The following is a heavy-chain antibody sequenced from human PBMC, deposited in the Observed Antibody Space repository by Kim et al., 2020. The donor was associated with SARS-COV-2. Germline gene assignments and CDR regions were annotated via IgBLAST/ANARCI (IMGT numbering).Heavy chain of an antibody. CDR1: GFTFSSYS. V-gene: IGHV3-21*01. CDR2: ISSSSSYI. CDR3: ARAHCSSTSCYDRAYYFDY. J-gene: IGHJ4*02. D-gene: IGHD2-2*01. Sequence: GGSLRLSCGASGFTFSSYSMNWVRQAPGKGLEWVSSISSSSSYIYYADSVKGRFTNSRDNAKNSLYLQMISLRAEDTAVYYCARAHCSSTSCYDRAYYFDYWGQGTLVTVSS.